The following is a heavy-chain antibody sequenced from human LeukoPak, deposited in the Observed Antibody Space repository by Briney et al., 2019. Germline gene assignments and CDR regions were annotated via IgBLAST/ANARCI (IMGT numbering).Heavy chain of an antibody. J-gene: IGHJ4*02. D-gene: IGHD3-10*01. CDR3: ARVIRGINNNFDY. V-gene: IGHV3-48*03. CDR2: ISSSGSTI. Sequence: GGSLRLSCAASGFSFSSYEMNWVRQAPGKGLEWVSYISSSGSTIYYADSVKGRFTISRDNAKNSLYLQMNSLRAEDTAVYYCARVIRGINNNFDYWGQGTLVTVSS. CDR1: GFSFSSYE.